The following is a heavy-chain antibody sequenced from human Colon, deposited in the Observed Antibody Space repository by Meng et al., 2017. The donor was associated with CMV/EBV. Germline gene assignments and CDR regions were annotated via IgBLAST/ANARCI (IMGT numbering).Heavy chain of an antibody. Sequence: GESLEISCKISGDNFNNYWIAWVRQMPGKGLEWVGIIYLGDSDTRYHPSFQGQVTISADKSINTAFLQWSSLKVSDTAMYYCARHEQQLALDYWGQGTRVTVSS. CDR1: GDNFNNYW. V-gene: IGHV5-51*01. CDR2: IYLGDSDT. D-gene: IGHD6-13*01. CDR3: ARHEQQLALDY. J-gene: IGHJ4*02.